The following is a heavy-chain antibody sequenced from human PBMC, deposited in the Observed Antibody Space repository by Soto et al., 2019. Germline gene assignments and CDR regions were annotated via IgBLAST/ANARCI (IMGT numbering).Heavy chain of an antibody. J-gene: IGHJ5*02. Sequence: GPTLVSPTENLTLTCTFSGFSLSTSGMRVSWIRQPPGKALEWLALIYWNDDKRYSPSLKSRLXIXXDTSKNQVVLTMTNMDPVETATYYWAHSKARYYYDSRVGQILNWFDPWGQGTLVTVSA. V-gene: IGHV2-5*08. D-gene: IGHD3-22*01. CDR2: IYWNDDK. CDR3: AHSKARYYYDSRVGQILNWFDP. CDR1: GFSLSTSGMR.